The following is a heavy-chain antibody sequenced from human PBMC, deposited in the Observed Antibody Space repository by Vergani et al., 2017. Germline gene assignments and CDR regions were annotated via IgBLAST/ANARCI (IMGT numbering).Heavy chain of an antibody. CDR1: GGSISSGGYY. CDR2: IYYSGST. V-gene: IGHV4-31*03. D-gene: IGHD4-17*01. J-gene: IGHJ4*02. CDR3: ARDTTDGEYGGVDY. Sequence: QVQLQESGPGLVKPSQTLSLTCTVSGGSISSGGYYWSWIRQHPGKGLEWIGYIYYSGSTYYKPSLKSRVTISVDTSKNQFSLKLSSVTAADTAVYYCARDTTDGEYGGVDYWGQGTLVTVSS.